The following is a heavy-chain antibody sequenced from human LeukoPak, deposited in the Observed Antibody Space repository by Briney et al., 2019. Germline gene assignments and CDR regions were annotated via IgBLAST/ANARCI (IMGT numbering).Heavy chain of an antibody. Sequence: SETLSLTCTVSGGFISSHYWSWIRQPPGKGLEWIGYIYYSGSTNYNPSLKSRVTISVDTSKNQFSLKLSSVTAADTAVYYCARMVYSSSLIDYWGQGTLVTVSS. V-gene: IGHV4-59*08. CDR2: IYYSGST. CDR3: ARMVYSSSLIDY. CDR1: GGFISSHY. J-gene: IGHJ4*02. D-gene: IGHD6-13*01.